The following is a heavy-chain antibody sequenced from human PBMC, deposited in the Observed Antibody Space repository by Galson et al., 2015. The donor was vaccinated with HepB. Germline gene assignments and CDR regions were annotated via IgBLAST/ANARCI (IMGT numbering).Heavy chain of an antibody. V-gene: IGHV3-7*03. CDR2: IKQDGSEK. J-gene: IGHJ6*02. CDR1: GFTFRSNW. Sequence: SLRLSCAASGFTFRSNWMTWVRQAPGKGLEWVANIKQDGSEKYYLDSVKGRFTISRDNAKNSLYLQMNSLGAEDTAVYYCAKARGMDVWGQGTTVTVSS. CDR3: AKARGMDV.